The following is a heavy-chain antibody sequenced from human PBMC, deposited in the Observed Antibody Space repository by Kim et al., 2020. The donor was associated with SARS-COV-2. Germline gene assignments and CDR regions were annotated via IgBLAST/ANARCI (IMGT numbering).Heavy chain of an antibody. J-gene: IGHJ4*02. CDR1: GDSVSSTSAV. CDR2: TYYRSKWYN. Sequence: SQTLSLTCAISGDSVSSTSAVWNWIRQSPSRGLEWLGRTYYRSKWYNNFAVSVKSRMTINPDTSRNQFSLQLNSVTPEDTAVYYCAKGGGAFDCWGQGTLVTVSS. CDR3: AKGGGAFDC. V-gene: IGHV6-1*01. D-gene: IGHD3-10*01.